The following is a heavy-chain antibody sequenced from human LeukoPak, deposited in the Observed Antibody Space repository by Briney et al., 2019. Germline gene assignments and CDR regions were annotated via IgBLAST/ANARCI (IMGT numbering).Heavy chain of an antibody. V-gene: IGHV3-21*01. J-gene: IGHJ4*02. CDR1: GFTFSSYN. CDR2: ISRTSSYI. Sequence: GGSLRLSSAASGFTFSSYNMNWARQAPGKGLEWVSSISRTSSYIYYADSVKGRFTISRDNAQNSLYLQMNSLRVEDTAVYYCARVLETDCSGGSCYSGLDYWGQGTLVTVSS. CDR3: ARVLETDCSGGSCYSGLDY. D-gene: IGHD2-15*01.